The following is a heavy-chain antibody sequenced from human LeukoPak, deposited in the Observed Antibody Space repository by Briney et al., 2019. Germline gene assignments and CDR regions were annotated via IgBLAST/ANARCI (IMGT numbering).Heavy chain of an antibody. CDR2: ISGSGGST. J-gene: IGHJ4*02. D-gene: IGHD6-19*01. CDR1: GFTFSSYA. Sequence: PGGSLRLSYAASGFTFSSYAMSWVRQAPGEGLEWVSAISGSGGSTYYADSVKGRFTISRDNSKNTLYLQMNSLRAEDTAVYYCARDSSGWPTYLTYWGQGTLVTVSS. V-gene: IGHV3-23*01. CDR3: ARDSSGWPTYLTY.